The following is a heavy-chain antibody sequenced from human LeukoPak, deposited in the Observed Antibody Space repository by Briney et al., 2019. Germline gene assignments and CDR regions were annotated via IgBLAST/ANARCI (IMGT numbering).Heavy chain of an antibody. J-gene: IGHJ4*02. Sequence: TGGSLRLSCAASGFTFSSYAMHWVRQAPGKGLEWVAVISYDGSNKYYADSVKGRFTISRDNSKNTLYLQMNSLRAEDTAVYYCARVERGPRIAVAGNDYWGQGTLVTVSS. CDR2: ISYDGSNK. CDR3: ARVERGPRIAVAGNDY. V-gene: IGHV3-30-3*01. D-gene: IGHD6-19*01. CDR1: GFTFSSYA.